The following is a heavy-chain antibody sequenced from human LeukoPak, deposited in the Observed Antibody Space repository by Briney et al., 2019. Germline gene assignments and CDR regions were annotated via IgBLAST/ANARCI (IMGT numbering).Heavy chain of an antibody. V-gene: IGHV1-2*06. CDR1: GYTITGYY. CDR2: INPNSGGT. CDR3: ARASSGWYGDFDY. Sequence: GASVKVSCKASGYTITGYYMHWVRQAPGQGLEWMGRINPNSGGTNYAQKFQGRVTMTRDTSISTAYMELSRLRSDDTAVYYCARASSGWYGDFDYWGQGTLVTVSS. D-gene: IGHD6-19*01. J-gene: IGHJ4*02.